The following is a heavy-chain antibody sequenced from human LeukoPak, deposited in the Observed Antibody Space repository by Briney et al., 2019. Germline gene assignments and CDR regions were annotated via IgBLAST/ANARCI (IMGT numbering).Heavy chain of an antibody. CDR2: IYYTGIT. J-gene: IGHJ3*02. CDR3: ARDRSDQYAFDI. CDR1: GDSISSYY. Sequence: SETLSLTCTVSGDSISSYYWSWLRQAPGKGLEWIGYIYYTGITMSNPSLKSRVSISIDTSKSQLSLKLSSVTAADTAVYYCARDRSDQYAFDIWGQGTMVTVSS. D-gene: IGHD2-2*01. V-gene: IGHV4-59*01.